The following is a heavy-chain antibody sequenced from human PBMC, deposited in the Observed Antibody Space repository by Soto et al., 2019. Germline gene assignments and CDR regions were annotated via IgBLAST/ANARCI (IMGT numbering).Heavy chain of an antibody. J-gene: IGHJ6*04. V-gene: IGHV1-69*13. D-gene: IGHD3-10*01. CDR2: IIPIFGTA. CDR3: ASTYYYGSGSYYKNYCYYGMGV. CDR1: GGTFSSYA. Sequence: GASVKVSCKASGGTFSSYAISWVRQAPGQGLEWMGGIIPIFGTANYAQKFQGRVTITADESTSTAYMELSSLRSEDTAVYYCASTYYYGSGSYYKNYCYYGMGVWGEGTMVTVSS.